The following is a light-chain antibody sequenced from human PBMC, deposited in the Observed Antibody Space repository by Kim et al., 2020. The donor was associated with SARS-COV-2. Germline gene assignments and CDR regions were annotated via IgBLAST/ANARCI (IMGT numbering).Light chain of an antibody. CDR1: TSNIAKNY. CDR3: GTYDNALSAWV. Sequence: QSGLTQPPSVSAAPGQNVAISCSGGTSNIAKNYVSWYQQVSGAAPKLVIYDNSYRPSATPDRFSASKSGTSATLGITGLQSEDEADYYCGTYDNALSAWVFGGGTRLTVL. J-gene: IGLJ3*02. V-gene: IGLV1-51*01. CDR2: DNS.